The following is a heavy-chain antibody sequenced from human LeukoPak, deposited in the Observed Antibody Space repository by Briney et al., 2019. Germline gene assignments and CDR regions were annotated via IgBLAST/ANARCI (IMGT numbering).Heavy chain of an antibody. Sequence: GGSLRLSCAASGFTFSSYAMSWVRQAPGKGLEWVSAILGGDGSTYYADSVKGRFTISRDTSKNTLYLQMNSLRAEDTAVYYCAKLGIAAVTVDFDYWGQGTLVTVSS. J-gene: IGHJ4*02. CDR2: ILGGDGST. V-gene: IGHV3-23*01. CDR1: GFTFSSYA. D-gene: IGHD6-13*01. CDR3: AKLGIAAVTVDFDY.